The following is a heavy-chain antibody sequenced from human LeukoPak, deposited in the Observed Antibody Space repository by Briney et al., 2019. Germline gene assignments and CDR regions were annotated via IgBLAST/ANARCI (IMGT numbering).Heavy chain of an antibody. CDR3: ARLWSGYSPRYYYYGMDV. V-gene: IGHV4-59*08. D-gene: IGHD3-3*01. Sequence: PSETLSLTCTVSGGSISSYYWSWIRQPPGKGLEWIGYIYYSGSTNYNPSLKSRVTISVDTSKNQFSLKLSSVTAADTAVYYCARLWSGYSPRYYYYGMDVWGQGTTVTVSS. J-gene: IGHJ6*01. CDR1: GGSISSYY. CDR2: IYYSGST.